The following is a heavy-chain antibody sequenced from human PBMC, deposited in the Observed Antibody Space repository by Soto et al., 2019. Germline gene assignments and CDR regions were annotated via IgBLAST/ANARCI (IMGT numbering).Heavy chain of an antibody. D-gene: IGHD3-9*01. CDR3: ASVSGIILTGYYNNFDY. Sequence: QVQLQQWGAGLLKPSETLSLTCAVYGGSFSGYYWSWIRQPPGKGLEWIGEINHRGSTNYNPSLKSRFTISVDTSKNQFSLKLSSVTAADTAVYYCASVSGIILTGYYNNFDYWGQGTLVTVSS. J-gene: IGHJ4*02. CDR1: GGSFSGYY. CDR2: INHRGST. V-gene: IGHV4-34*01.